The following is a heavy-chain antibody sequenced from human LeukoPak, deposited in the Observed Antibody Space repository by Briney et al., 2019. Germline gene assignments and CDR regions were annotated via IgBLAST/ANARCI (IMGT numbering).Heavy chain of an antibody. V-gene: IGHV4-59*08. CDR1: GGSISSYY. CDR2: IYYSGST. J-gene: IGHJ4*02. CDR3: ARLVDVAVAGSTY. Sequence: PSETLSLTCTVSGGSISSYYWSWIRQPPGKGLEWIGYIYYSGSTYYNPSLKSRVTISVDTSKNQFSLKLSSVTAADTAVYYCARLVDVAVAGSTYWGQGTLVTVSS. D-gene: IGHD6-19*01.